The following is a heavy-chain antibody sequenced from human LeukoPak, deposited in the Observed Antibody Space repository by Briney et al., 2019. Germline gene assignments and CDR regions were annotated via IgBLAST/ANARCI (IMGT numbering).Heavy chain of an antibody. D-gene: IGHD6-19*01. Sequence: ASVKVSCKASGYTFTRYYIHWVRQAPGQGLEWMGIINPNGDSTNYAQKFQGRVTMTRDTSTSTVYMDLSRLRSEDTAGYYCARGHSSATGYSSGCYFYLWGQGNLVPVFS. CDR2: INPNGDST. J-gene: IGHJ5*02. CDR1: GYTFTRYY. CDR3: ARGHSSATGYSSGCYFYL. V-gene: IGHV1-46*01.